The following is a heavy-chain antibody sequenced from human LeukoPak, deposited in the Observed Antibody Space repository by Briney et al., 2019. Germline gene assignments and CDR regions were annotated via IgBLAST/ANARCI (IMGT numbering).Heavy chain of an antibody. CDR2: ISGSGGST. V-gene: IGHV3-23*01. CDR1: GXTFSSYX. D-gene: IGHD6-19*01. CDR3: ALRSGWLYFDY. J-gene: IGHJ4*02. Sequence: GGSLRLSCAASGXTFSSYXXXWVXQAPGXXLXWVSAISGSGGSTYYADSVKGRFTISRDNSKNTLYLQMNSLRAEDTAVYYCALRSGWLYFDYWGQGTLVTVSS.